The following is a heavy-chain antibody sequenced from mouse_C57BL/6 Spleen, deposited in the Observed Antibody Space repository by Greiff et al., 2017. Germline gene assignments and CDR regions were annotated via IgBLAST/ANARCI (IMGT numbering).Heavy chain of an antibody. Sequence: EVKLMESGGGLVKPGGSLKLSCAASGFTFSDYGMYWVRQAPEKGLEWVAYISSGSSTIYYADTVKGRFTISRENAKNTLYLQMTSLRSEDTAMYYCASPYDSYAMEYWGQGTSVTVSS. CDR3: ASPYDSYAMEY. CDR1: GFTFSDYG. J-gene: IGHJ4*01. D-gene: IGHD6-5*01. CDR2: ISSGSSTI. V-gene: IGHV5-17*01.